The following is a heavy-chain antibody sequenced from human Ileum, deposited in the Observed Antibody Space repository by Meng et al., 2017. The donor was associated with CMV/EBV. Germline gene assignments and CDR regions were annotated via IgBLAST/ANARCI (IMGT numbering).Heavy chain of an antibody. CDR1: YY. Sequence: YYMHWVRQAPGQGLEWMGWINPNSGGTNYAQKFQGRVTMTRDTSISTAYMELSRLRSDDTAVYYCAREWPRYCSSTSCYKGAGRWFDPWGQGTLVTVSS. J-gene: IGHJ5*02. CDR2: INPNSGGT. CDR3: AREWPRYCSSTSCYKGAGRWFDP. V-gene: IGHV1-2*02. D-gene: IGHD2-2*02.